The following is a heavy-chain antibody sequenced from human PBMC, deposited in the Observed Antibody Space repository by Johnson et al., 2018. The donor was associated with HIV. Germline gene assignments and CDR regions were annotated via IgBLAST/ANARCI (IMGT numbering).Heavy chain of an antibody. CDR2: IYSGGST. Sequence: VQLVESGGGLVQPGRSLRLSCAASGFTFDYYAMHWVRQAPGKGLEWVSVIYSGGSTYYADSVKGRFTISRDNSKNTLYLQMNSLRAEDTAVYYCVTLVVAPPFDIWGQGTMVTVSS. J-gene: IGHJ3*02. V-gene: IGHV3-66*01. D-gene: IGHD2-15*01. CDR3: VTLVVAPPFDI. CDR1: GFTFDYYA.